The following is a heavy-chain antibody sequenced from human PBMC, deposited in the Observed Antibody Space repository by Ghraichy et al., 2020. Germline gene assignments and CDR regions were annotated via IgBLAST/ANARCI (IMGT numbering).Heavy chain of an antibody. CDR2: IYYSGST. V-gene: IGHV4-39*01. CDR1: GGSISSSSGYH. J-gene: IGHJ5*02. CDR3: ARTYYYGSGSSNWFDP. D-gene: IGHD3-10*01. Sequence: SETLSLTCSVSGGSISSSSGYHWGWIHQPPGKGLEWIGSIYYSGSTYYNPSLKSRVTISVDTSKNQFSLKLSSVTAADTAIYYCARTYYYGSGSSNWFDPWGQGTLVSVSS.